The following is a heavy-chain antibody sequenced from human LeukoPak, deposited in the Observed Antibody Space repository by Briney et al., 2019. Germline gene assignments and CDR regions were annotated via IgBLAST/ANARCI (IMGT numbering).Heavy chain of an antibody. CDR3: ATADKWEPLDY. Sequence: GASVKVSCKASGYTFTSYGISWVRQAPGQGLEWMGWISAYNGNTNYAQKLQGRVTMTTDTSTSTAYMELSSLRPEDTAVYYCATADKWEPLDYWGQGTLVTVSS. CDR2: ISAYNGNT. D-gene: IGHD1-26*01. J-gene: IGHJ4*02. V-gene: IGHV1-18*01. CDR1: GYTFTSYG.